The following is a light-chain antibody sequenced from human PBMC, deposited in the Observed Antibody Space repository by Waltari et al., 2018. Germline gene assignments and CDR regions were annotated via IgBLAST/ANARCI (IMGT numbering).Light chain of an antibody. CDR1: YVGEYDH. V-gene: IGLV2-11*01. CDR2: DVF. Sequence: QSDLTQPRPVSGSPGQAVTISCTGTYVGEYDHVSWYQHHPDKAPKLIIYDVFNRPSGVPDRFSGSRSGATASLTISGLRPEDEATYYCSSYAGPAFGGGTKLTV. J-gene: IGLJ2*01. CDR3: SSYAGPA.